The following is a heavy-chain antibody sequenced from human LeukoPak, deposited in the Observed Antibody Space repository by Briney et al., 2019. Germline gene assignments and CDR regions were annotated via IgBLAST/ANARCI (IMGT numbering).Heavy chain of an antibody. V-gene: IGHV4-4*07. CDR3: AREWGYCSGGSCYSWFDP. CDR2: ASTSGST. D-gene: IGHD2-15*01. J-gene: IGHJ5*02. Sequence: SETLSLTCTVSGGSISSYYWSWIRQPAGKGLEWIGRASTSGSTNYNPSLKSRVTMSLDTSKNQFSLKLSSVTAADTAVYYCAREWGYCSGGSCYSWFDPWGQGTLVTVSS. CDR1: GGSISSYY.